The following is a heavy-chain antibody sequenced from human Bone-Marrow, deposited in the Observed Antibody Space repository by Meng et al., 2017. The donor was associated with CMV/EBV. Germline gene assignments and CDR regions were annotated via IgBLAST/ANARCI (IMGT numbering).Heavy chain of an antibody. CDR2: IIPILGIA. J-gene: IGHJ4*02. CDR1: GGTFSSYT. D-gene: IGHD5-24*01. V-gene: IGHV1-69*02. CDR3: ATLQTIGY. Sequence: SVKVSCKVSGGTFSSYTISWVRQAPGQGLEWMGRIIPILGIANYAQKFQGRVTMTRDTSTSTVYMELSSLRSEDTAVYYCATLQTIGYWGQGTLVTVSS.